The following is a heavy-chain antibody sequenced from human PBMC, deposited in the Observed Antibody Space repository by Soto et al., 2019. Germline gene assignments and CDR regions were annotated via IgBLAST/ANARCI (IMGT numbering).Heavy chain of an antibody. CDR2: VYYSGST. J-gene: IGHJ4*02. V-gene: IGHV4-39*07. Sequence: SETLSLTCSVSGGSISSSSYYWNWIRQSPGKGLEWIGSVYYSGSTNYNTSLKSRVTISVDTSKNQFSLKLSSVTAADTAVYYCARGLRALYYFDYWGQGTLVTVSS. CDR1: GGSISSSSYY. CDR3: ARGLRALYYFDY.